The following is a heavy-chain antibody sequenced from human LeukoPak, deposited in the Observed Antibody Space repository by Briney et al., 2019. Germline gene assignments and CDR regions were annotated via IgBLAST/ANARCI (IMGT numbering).Heavy chain of an antibody. D-gene: IGHD1-1*01. V-gene: IGHV3-48*04. J-gene: IGHJ4*02. CDR2: IDARSGIT. CDR3: ARDVARILDY. CDR1: GFTFRIFG. Sequence: GGSLRLSCAASGFTFRIFGLNWVRQAPGKGPEWVSYIDARSGITYYADSVKGRFTISRDNAKNSLYLQMNNLRADDTAVYFCARDVARILDYWGQGTLVSVSS.